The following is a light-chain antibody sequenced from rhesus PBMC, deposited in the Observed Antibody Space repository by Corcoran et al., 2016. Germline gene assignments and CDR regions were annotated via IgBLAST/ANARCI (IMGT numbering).Light chain of an antibody. CDR3: YQHSSGYS. V-gene: IGKV3-10*01. CDR1: QSVSSY. CDR2: GAS. Sequence: QVILTQSPATLSLSPGERATLSCRASQSVSSYLAWYQQQPGQAPRLLIYGASSRATGIPDRVSGSGSGTDFTLTISSLEPEDVGVYHCYQHSSGYSFGQGTKVEIK. J-gene: IGKJ2*01.